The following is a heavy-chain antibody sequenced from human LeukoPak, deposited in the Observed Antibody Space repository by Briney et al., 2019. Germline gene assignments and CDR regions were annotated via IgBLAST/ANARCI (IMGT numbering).Heavy chain of an antibody. CDR1: GHSLTALS. J-gene: IGHJ5*02. Sequence: ASVKVSCKVSGHSLTALSMHWVRLAHGKGLEWMGGIDPEDGETISAKKFRGRLTMMEDTSTETAYMELISLRSDDTAAYYVGTVAGTTWDENWFDPWGQGTLVTVSS. D-gene: IGHD1-7*01. V-gene: IGHV1-24*01. CDR3: GTVAGTTWDENWFDP. CDR2: IDPEDGET.